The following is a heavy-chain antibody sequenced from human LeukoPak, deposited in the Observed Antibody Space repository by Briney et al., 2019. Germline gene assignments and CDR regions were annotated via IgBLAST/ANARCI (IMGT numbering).Heavy chain of an antibody. Sequence: GASVKVSCKASGYTFTGYYMHWVRQAPGQGLEWMGWISAYNGNTNYAQRLQGRVTMTTDTSTSTAYMELRSLRSDDTAVYYCARPLVSQQLVPGYWGQGTLVTVSS. CDR3: ARPLVSQQLVPGY. D-gene: IGHD6-13*01. J-gene: IGHJ4*02. V-gene: IGHV1-18*04. CDR2: ISAYNGNT. CDR1: GYTFTGYY.